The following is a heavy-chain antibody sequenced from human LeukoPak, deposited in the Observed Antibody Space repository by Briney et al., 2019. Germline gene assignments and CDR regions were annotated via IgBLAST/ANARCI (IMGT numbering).Heavy chain of an antibody. Sequence: GSGPVLVKPTETRTLTCTVSGVSLSNARMGVSWIRQPPGKALEWLAHIFSNDEKSYSTSLKSRLTISKDTSKSQVVLTMTNMDPVDTATYYCARLELHMYYFDYWGQGTLVTVSS. J-gene: IGHJ4*02. CDR2: IFSNDEK. CDR1: GVSLSNARMG. CDR3: ARLELHMYYFDY. D-gene: IGHD1-7*01. V-gene: IGHV2-26*01.